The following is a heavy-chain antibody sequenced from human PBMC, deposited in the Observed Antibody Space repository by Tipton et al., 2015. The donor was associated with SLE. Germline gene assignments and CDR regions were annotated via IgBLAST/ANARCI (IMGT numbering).Heavy chain of an antibody. CDR2: ISGNGSST. D-gene: IGHD6-19*01. J-gene: IGHJ4*02. CDR3: AKDAPSTSGWYFDY. Sequence: SLRLSCAASGFTFSDYAMSWVRQAPGKGLEWVSAISGNGSSTYYADSVQGRFTISRDNSKNTLSLQMNSLRAEDTAVYYCAKDAPSTSGWYFDYWGQGTLVTVSS. V-gene: IGHV3-23*01. CDR1: GFTFSDYA.